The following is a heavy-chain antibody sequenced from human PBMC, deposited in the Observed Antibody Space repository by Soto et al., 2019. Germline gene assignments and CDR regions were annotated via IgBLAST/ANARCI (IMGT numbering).Heavy chain of an antibody. Sequence: PSETLSLTCTVSGGSISSGDYYWSWIRQPPGKGLEWIGYIYYSGSTYYNPSLKSRVTISVDTSKNQFSLKLSSVTAADTAVYYCAREVVVAATRYFDYWGQGTLVTVSS. CDR3: AREVVVAATRYFDY. D-gene: IGHD2-15*01. CDR2: IYYSGST. CDR1: GGSISSGDYY. V-gene: IGHV4-30-4*01. J-gene: IGHJ4*02.